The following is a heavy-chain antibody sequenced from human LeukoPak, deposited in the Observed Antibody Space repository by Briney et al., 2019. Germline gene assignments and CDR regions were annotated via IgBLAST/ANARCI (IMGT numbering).Heavy chain of an antibody. J-gene: IGHJ3*02. CDR1: GFTFSSYW. Sequence: GGSLRLSSAASGFTFSSYWMSWVRPAPGKGLEWEATIKQDGSEKYYVDSVKGRFTISRDNAKNTLYLQMNSLRAEDTAVYYCARGDYDSSGQGALDIWGQGTMVTVSS. CDR2: IKQDGSEK. D-gene: IGHD3-22*01. CDR3: ARGDYDSSGQGALDI. V-gene: IGHV3-7*01.